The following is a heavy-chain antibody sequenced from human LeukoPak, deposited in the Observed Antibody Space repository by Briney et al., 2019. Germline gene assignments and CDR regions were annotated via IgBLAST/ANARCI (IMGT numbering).Heavy chain of an antibody. CDR2: INPNSGGT. V-gene: IGHV1-2*02. CDR1: GYTFTGYY. CDR3: ARDGLPLRYDILTGAHYYYYYMDV. Sequence: ASVKVSCKASGYTFTGYYMHWVRQAPGQGLEWMGWINPNSGGTNYAQKFQGRVTMTRDTSISTAYMELSRLRSDDTAVYYCARDGLPLRYDILTGAHYYYYYMDVWGKGTTVTVSS. J-gene: IGHJ6*03. D-gene: IGHD3-9*01.